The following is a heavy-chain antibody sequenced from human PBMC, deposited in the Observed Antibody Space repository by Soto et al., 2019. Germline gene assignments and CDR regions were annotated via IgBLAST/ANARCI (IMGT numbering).Heavy chain of an antibody. V-gene: IGHV4-39*07. CDR1: GGSISSSSYY. Sequence: SETLSLTCTVSGGSISSSSYYWGWIRQPPGKGLEWIGSIFYSGSTYYNPSLKSRVTISIDRSKNQFSLKLSSVTAADTAVYYCARDGDGYNYWGQGTLVTVSS. D-gene: IGHD5-12*01. CDR3: ARDGDGYNY. J-gene: IGHJ4*02. CDR2: IFYSGST.